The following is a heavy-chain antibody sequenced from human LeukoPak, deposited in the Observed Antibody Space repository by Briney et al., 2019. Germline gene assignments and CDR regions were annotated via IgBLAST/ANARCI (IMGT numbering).Heavy chain of an antibody. V-gene: IGHV3-21*01. D-gene: IGHD1-1*01. Sequence: PGGSLRLSCAASGFTFSSYSMSWVRQAPGKGLEWVSSISSSSSYIYYADSVKGRFTISRDNSKNTLFLQTNSMRPEDTAVYYCAKGVSRGVDPTGLEYWGQGTLVTVSS. J-gene: IGHJ4*02. CDR1: GFTFSSYS. CDR3: AKGVSRGVDPTGLEY. CDR2: ISSSSSYI.